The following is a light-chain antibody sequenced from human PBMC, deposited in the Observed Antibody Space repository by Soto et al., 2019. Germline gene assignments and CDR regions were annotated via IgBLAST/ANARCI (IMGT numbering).Light chain of an antibody. V-gene: IGLV2-14*01. CDR3: NSYTSSNTLYV. CDR2: EVS. CDR1: SSDVGDYNF. J-gene: IGLJ1*01. Sequence: QSVLTQPASVSGSPGQSITISCTGTSSDVGDYNFVSWYQQHPGKAPKLMIYEVSHRPSGVSNRFSGSKSGNTASLTISGLQADDEADYYCNSYTSSNTLYVFGTGTKVTLL.